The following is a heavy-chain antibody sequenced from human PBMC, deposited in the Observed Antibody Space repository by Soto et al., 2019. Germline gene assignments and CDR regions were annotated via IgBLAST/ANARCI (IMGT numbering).Heavy chain of an antibody. J-gene: IGHJ4*02. CDR2: IKQDGSEK. CDR1: GFTFSSYW. D-gene: IGHD5-12*01. V-gene: IGHV3-7*01. Sequence: EVQLVESGGGLVQPGGSLRLSCAASGFTFSSYWMSWVRQAPGKGLEWVANIKQDGSEKKYVDSVKGRFTISRDNAKNSRYLQVNSLRAEETGVYYCARIVGSSVYDCSLDYWGQGTLVTVSS. CDR3: ARIVGSSVYDCSLDY.